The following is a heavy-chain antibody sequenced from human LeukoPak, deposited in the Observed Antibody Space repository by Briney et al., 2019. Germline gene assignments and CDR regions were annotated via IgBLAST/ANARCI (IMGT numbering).Heavy chain of an antibody. CDR1: GFTFSNHN. CDR2: ISGRGEAV. CDR3: ARVNDYDSGSLYRPIDY. Sequence: PGGSLRLSCAASGFTFSNHNMDWVRQAPGKGLEWISYISGRGEAVFYADSVQGRFTISRDNVKNSLYLQMNSLRAEDTAVYSCARVNDYDSGSLYRPIDYWGQGTLVTVSS. J-gene: IGHJ4*02. D-gene: IGHD3-10*01. V-gene: IGHV3-48*04.